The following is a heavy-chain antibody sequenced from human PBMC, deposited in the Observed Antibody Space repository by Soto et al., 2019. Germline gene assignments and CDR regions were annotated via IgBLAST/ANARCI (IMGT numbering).Heavy chain of an antibody. J-gene: IGHJ5*02. CDR1: GGSISSGGYY. Sequence: SETLSLTCTVSGGSISSGGYYWSWIRQHPGKGLEWIGYIYYSGSAYYNPSLKSRVTISVDTSKNQFSLKLSSVTAADTAVYYCARADVVVPAATDVWFDPWGQGTLVTVSS. V-gene: IGHV4-31*03. CDR3: ARADVVVPAATDVWFDP. D-gene: IGHD2-2*01. CDR2: IYYSGSA.